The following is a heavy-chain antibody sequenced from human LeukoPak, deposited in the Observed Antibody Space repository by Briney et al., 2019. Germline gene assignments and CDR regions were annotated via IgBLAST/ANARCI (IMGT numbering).Heavy chain of an antibody. Sequence: AGGSLRLSCAASGFTFSSYAMSWVRQAPGKGLEWVSAISGSGGSTYYADSVKGRFTIARDNSKNTLYLQMNSLRAEDTAVYYCAKELSSGWPYYYYGMDVWGQGTTVTVSS. V-gene: IGHV3-23*01. CDR3: AKELSSGWPYYYYGMDV. CDR1: GFTFSSYA. CDR2: ISGSGGST. D-gene: IGHD6-19*01. J-gene: IGHJ6*02.